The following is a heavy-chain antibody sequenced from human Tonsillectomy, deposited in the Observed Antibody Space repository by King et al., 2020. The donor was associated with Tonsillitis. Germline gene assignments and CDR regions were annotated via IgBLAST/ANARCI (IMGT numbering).Heavy chain of an antibody. CDR1: GFTFSSYW. V-gene: IGHV3-74*01. CDR3: ASDMTTSSLSPTRY. CDR2: INSDGSST. D-gene: IGHD1-14*01. Sequence: VQLVESGGGLVQPGGSLRLSCAASGFTFSSYWMHWVRQAPGKGLVWVSRINSDGSSTLYADSVEGRFTISRDNAKNTLYLQMNRLRADDTAVYYCASDMTTSSLSPTRYWGQATLATVPS. J-gene: IGHJ4*02.